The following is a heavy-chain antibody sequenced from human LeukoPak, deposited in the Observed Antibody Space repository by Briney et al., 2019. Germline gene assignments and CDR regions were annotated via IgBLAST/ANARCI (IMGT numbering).Heavy chain of an antibody. J-gene: IGHJ4*02. CDR2: INPNSGGT. Sequence: ASVKVSCKASGYTFTGYYMHWVRQAPGQGLEWMGWINPNSGGTNYAQKFQGRVTMTRDTSISTAYMELSRLRSDDTAVYYCAREEGSGSPEDYWGQGTLVTVSS. CDR3: AREEGSGSPEDY. V-gene: IGHV1-2*02. D-gene: IGHD1-26*01. CDR1: GYTFTGYY.